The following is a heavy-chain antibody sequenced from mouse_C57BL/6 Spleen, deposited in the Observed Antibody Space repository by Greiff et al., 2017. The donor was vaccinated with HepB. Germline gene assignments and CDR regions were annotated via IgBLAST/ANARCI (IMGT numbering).Heavy chain of an antibody. CDR2: IDPSDSET. J-gene: IGHJ2*01. Sequence: QVQLQQPGAELVRPGSSVKLSCKASGYTFTSYWMHWVKQRPIQGLEWIGNIDPSDSETHYNQKFKDKATLTVDKSSSTAYMQLSSLTSEDSAVYYCARRYYGSSYDYFDYWGQGTTLTVSS. CDR1: GYTFTSYW. D-gene: IGHD1-1*01. V-gene: IGHV1-52*01. CDR3: ARRYYGSSYDYFDY.